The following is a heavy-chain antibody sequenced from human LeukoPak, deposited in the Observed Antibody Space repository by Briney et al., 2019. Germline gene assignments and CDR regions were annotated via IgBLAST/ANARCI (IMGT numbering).Heavy chain of an antibody. D-gene: IGHD5-24*01. CDR2: IYTSGST. V-gene: IGHV4-4*07. CDR1: GGSISSYY. Sequence: PSETLSLTCTVSGGSISSYYWSWIQQPAGKGLEWIGRIYTSGSTNYNPSLKSRVTISVDTSKNQFSLKLSSVTAADTAVYYCAGQMATINPFDYWGQGTLVTVSS. CDR3: AGQMATINPFDY. J-gene: IGHJ4*02.